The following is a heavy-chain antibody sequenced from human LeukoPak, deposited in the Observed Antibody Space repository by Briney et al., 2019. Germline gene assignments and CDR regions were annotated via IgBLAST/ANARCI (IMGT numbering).Heavy chain of an antibody. CDR2: ISWNSGSI. D-gene: IGHD3-22*01. Sequence: GRSLRLSCAASGFTFDDYAMHWVRQAPGKGLEWVSGISWNSGSIGYADSVKGRFTISRDNAKNSLYLQMNSLRAEDTALYYCAKERRSGYYWYGFDYWGQGTLVTVPS. CDR1: GFTFDDYA. V-gene: IGHV3-9*01. CDR3: AKERRSGYYWYGFDY. J-gene: IGHJ4*02.